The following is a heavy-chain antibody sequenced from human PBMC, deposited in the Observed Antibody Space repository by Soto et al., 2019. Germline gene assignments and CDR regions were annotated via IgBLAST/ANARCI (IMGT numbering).Heavy chain of an antibody. Sequence: SETLSLTCAVYGGSSSGYYWSWIRQPPGKGLEWIGEINHSGSTNYNPSLKSRVTISVDTSKNQFSLKLSSVTAADTAVYYCARRRTYYDYIWGSYRPYYFDYWGQGTLVTVSS. J-gene: IGHJ4*02. CDR2: INHSGST. V-gene: IGHV4-34*01. D-gene: IGHD3-16*02. CDR3: ARRRTYYDYIWGSYRPYYFDY. CDR1: GGSSSGYY.